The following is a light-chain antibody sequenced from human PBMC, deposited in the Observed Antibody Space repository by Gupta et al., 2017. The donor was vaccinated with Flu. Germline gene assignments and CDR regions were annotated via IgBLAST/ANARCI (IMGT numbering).Light chain of an antibody. J-gene: IGKJ2*01. V-gene: IGKV2-30*02. CDR1: HCRGHSDENNY. CDR2: KGS. CDR3: MQQKHCLFT. Sequence: VTLGKPASICCRTSHCRGHSDENNYLYWYQQRPGQAPRRLIYKGSSRDYGVPDSFSGSGSGTDFTLKISRGEAEDVGVYYCMQQKHCLFTFGEGTKMDIK.